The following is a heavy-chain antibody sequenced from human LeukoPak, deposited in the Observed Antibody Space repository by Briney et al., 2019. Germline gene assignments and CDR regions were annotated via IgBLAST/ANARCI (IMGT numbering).Heavy chain of an antibody. J-gene: IGHJ4*02. CDR2: IFYSGST. D-gene: IGHD6-19*01. V-gene: IGHV4-59*05. CDR1: GGSLSNYY. CDR3: ATTPALAVAGTLDPKE. Sequence: PSETLSLTCTVSGGSLSNYYWSWIRQSPGKGLEWIGSIFYSGSTYYNPSLKSRVTISIDTSENQFSLKLSSVTAADTAVYYCATTPALAVAGTLDPKEWGQGTLVTVSS.